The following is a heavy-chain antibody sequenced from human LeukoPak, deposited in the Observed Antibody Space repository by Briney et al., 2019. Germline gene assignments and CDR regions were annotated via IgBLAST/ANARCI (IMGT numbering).Heavy chain of an antibody. CDR1: GFTFRSSW. J-gene: IGHJ4*02. CDR2: INQDGSEK. CDR3: ASGLY. Sequence: GGSLRLSCAASGFTFRSSWMNWFRQSSGMGLEWVANINQDGSEKYYVDSVKGRFTISRDNAKNSLYLQINSLRAEDTAVYYCASGLYWGQGTLVTVSS. V-gene: IGHV3-7*01.